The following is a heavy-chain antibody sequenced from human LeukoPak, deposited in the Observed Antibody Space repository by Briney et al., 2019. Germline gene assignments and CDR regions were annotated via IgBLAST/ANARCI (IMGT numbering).Heavy chain of an antibody. Sequence: GGSLRLSCAASGFTFSRFAMSWVRQAPGKGLEWVSGISGTGSSTYYADSVKGRLTISRDNSKNTLYLQMHSLRADDTAVYYCAKKIKAAHYSSGCFDYWGQGALVTVSS. V-gene: IGHV3-23*01. CDR1: GFTFSRFA. D-gene: IGHD6-19*01. J-gene: IGHJ4*02. CDR2: ISGTGSST. CDR3: AKKIKAAHYSSGCFDY.